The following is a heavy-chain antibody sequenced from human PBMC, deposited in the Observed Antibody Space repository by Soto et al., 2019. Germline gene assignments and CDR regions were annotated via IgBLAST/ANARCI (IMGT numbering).Heavy chain of an antibody. D-gene: IGHD3-16*02. V-gene: IGHV4-30-4*08. CDR2: IYYSGRT. CDR3: ARMGLHVGELSRNWVDP. CDR1: GGSISSGDYY. Sequence: QVQLQESGPGLVKPSQTLSLTCTLSGGSISSGDYYWSWIRHPPGKGWEWIGNIYYSGRTNYNPSLKSPLIISLDTSNNHFSLKLTSVTAADTAVYYCARMGLHVGELSRNWVDPWGQGTLVTVSS. J-gene: IGHJ5*02.